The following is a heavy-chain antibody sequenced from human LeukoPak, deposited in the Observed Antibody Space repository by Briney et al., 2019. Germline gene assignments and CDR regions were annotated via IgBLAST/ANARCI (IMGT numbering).Heavy chain of an antibody. J-gene: IGHJ5*02. D-gene: IGHD1-26*01. CDR3: ARARGSYYWFDP. Sequence: SETLSLTCTVSGGSISSYYWSWIRQPPGKGLEWIGEINHSGSTNYNPSLKSRVTISVDTSKNQFSLKLSSVTAADTAVYYCARARGSYYWFDPWGQGTLVTVSS. CDR1: GGSISSYY. CDR2: INHSGST. V-gene: IGHV4-34*01.